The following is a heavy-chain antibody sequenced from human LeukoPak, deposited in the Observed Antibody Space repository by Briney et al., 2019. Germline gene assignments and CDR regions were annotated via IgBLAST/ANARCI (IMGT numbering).Heavy chain of an antibody. CDR2: ISYDGSNK. CDR3: ARAATSYYDFWSGYYIGGYYGMDV. J-gene: IGHJ6*02. V-gene: IGHV3-30*03. CDR1: GFTFSSYG. D-gene: IGHD3-3*01. Sequence: PGGSLRLSCAASGFTFSSYGMHWVRQAPGKGLEWVAVISYDGSNKYYADSVKGRFTISRDNAKNTLYLQMNSLRAEDTAVYYCARAATSYYDFWSGYYIGGYYGMDVWGQGTTVTVSS.